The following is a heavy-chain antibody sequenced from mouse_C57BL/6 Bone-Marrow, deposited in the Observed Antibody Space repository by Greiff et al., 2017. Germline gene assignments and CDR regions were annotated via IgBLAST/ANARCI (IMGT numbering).Heavy chain of an antibody. D-gene: IGHD1-1*01. CDR1: GYTFTSYT. J-gene: IGHJ3*01. Sequence: VQLKESGAELARPGASVKMSCKASGYTFTSYTMHWVKQRPGQGLEWIGYINPSSGYTKYKQKFKDKATLTADKSSSTAYMQLSSRTSEDSAVYYCARKALLLRYGTWFAYWGQGTLVTVSA. V-gene: IGHV1-4*01. CDR2: INPSSGYT. CDR3: ARKALLLRYGTWFAY.